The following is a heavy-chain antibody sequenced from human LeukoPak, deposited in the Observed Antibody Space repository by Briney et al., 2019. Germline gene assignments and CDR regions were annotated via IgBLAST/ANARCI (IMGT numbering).Heavy chain of an antibody. CDR3: ARSVGAPILDY. CDR1: GGSISSYY. Sequence: PSETLSLTCTVSGGSISSYYWSWIRQPPGKGLEWIGYIYYSGSTNYNPSLKSRVTISVDTSKNQFSLKLSSVTAADTAVYYCARSVGAPILDYWGQGTLVTVSS. J-gene: IGHJ4*02. CDR2: IYYSGST. V-gene: IGHV4-59*01. D-gene: IGHD1-26*01.